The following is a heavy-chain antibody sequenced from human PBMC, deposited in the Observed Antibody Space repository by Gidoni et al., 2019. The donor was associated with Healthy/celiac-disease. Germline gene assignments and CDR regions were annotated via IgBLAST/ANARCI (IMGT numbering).Heavy chain of an antibody. J-gene: IGHJ6*02. V-gene: IGHV4-4*02. CDR3: ARAFGEEERDYYYGMDV. D-gene: IGHD3-3*01. Sequence: YGVSGGSISSSNWWSWVRQLPGKGLEWIGEIYHSGSTNYNPSLKSRVTISVDKSKNQFSLKLSSVTAADTAVYYCARAFGEEERDYYYGMDVWGQGTTVTVSS. CDR2: IYHSGST. CDR1: GGSISSSNW.